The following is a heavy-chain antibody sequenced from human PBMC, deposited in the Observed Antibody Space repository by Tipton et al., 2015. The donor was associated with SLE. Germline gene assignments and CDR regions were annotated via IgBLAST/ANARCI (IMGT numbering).Heavy chain of an antibody. CDR2: IDDSGST. V-gene: IGHV4-34*01. D-gene: IGHD5-18*01. CDR1: GGSFSGYY. J-gene: IGHJ4*02. Sequence: TLSLTCAVYGGSFSGYYWSWIRQPPGKGLEWIGCIDDSGSTFNNPSLKSRLTISVDTSKNQFSLKLSSVTAADTAVYYCARGRYSYGDYWGQGTLVTVSS. CDR3: ARGRYSYGDY.